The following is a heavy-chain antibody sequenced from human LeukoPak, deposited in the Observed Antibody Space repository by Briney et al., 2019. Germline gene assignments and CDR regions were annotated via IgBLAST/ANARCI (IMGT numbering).Heavy chain of an antibody. V-gene: IGHV3-23*01. Sequence: HAGGSLRLSCAASGFTFSSYWMHWVRQAPDKGLDWVSVISGSAHKIRYADSVKGRFTISRDNSENIVYLQMNNLRAEDTAVYYCAGRVTGYSSGYVYWGQGTLVTVSS. J-gene: IGHJ4*02. CDR3: AGRVTGYSSGYVY. CDR1: GFTFSSYW. D-gene: IGHD5-18*01. CDR2: ISGSAHKI.